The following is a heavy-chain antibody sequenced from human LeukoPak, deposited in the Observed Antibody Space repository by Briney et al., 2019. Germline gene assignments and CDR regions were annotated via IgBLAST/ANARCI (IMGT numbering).Heavy chain of an antibody. CDR2: IRYDGTNK. Sequence: GGSLRLSCAASGFTFSRYGMHWVRQAPGKGLEWVAFIRYDGTNKYYADSLKGRFTISRDNSKNTLSLQMNSLRTEDTAVYYCARFGAPVDIVVVVAATFGADAFDIWGQGTMVTVSS. CDR1: GFTFSRYG. D-gene: IGHD2-15*01. J-gene: IGHJ3*02. V-gene: IGHV3-30*02. CDR3: ARFGAPVDIVVVVAATFGADAFDI.